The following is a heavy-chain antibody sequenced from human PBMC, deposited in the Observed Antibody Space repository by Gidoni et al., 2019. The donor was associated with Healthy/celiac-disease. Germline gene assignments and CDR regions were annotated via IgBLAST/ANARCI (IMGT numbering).Heavy chain of an antibody. CDR3: ATSNSNYREGKSQLPNYYDYGMDV. Sequence: QVQLQESGPGLVKPSETLSLTCTVSGGSISSYYWRWIRPPPGKGLDWIGYIYYSGSTNSNPSLKSRVTISVDTSKNQCSLKLSSVTAADTAVYYCATSNSNYREGKSQLPNYYDYGMDVWGQGTTVTVSS. D-gene: IGHD4-4*01. CDR2: IYYSGST. CDR1: GGSISSYY. V-gene: IGHV4-59*08. J-gene: IGHJ6*02.